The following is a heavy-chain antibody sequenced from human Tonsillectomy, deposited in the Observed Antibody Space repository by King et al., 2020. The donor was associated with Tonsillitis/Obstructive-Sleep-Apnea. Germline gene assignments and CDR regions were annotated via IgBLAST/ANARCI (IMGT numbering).Heavy chain of an antibody. CDR1: GFTFSTYA. CDR3: AKISSWEFLRYLDY. D-gene: IGHD3-10*01. Sequence: EVQLVESGGLLLQPGGSLRLSCAASGFTFSTYAMSWVRQAPGKGLEWVSSISGRGATTYYADSVKGRFTISRDNSNNTLYLQMNTLRAEDTAIYYCAKISSWEFLRYLDYWGQGTLVTVYS. V-gene: IGHV3-23*04. CDR2: ISGRGATT. J-gene: IGHJ4*02.